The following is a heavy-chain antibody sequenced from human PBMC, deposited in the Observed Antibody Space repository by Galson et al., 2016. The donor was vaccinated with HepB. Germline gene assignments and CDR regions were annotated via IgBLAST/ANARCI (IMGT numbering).Heavy chain of an antibody. V-gene: IGHV4-39*01. CDR2: VYYSGST. CDR3: ARLSDYYESSGYDYPGTLDY. CDR1: GGSFNSNDYC. J-gene: IGHJ4*02. Sequence: SETLSLTCSVSGGSFNSNDYCWGWIRQPPGKGLEWIGSVYYSGSTYYNPSLKSRVTISVATSKNQFSLKVTSVTAADTAVYYCARLSDYYESSGYDYPGTLDYWRQGTLVTVSS. D-gene: IGHD3-22*01.